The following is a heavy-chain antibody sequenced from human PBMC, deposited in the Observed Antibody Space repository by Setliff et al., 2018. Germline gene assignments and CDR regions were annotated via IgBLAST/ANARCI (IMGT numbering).Heavy chain of an antibody. J-gene: IGHJ6*03. CDR2: IYYSGIT. CDR1: GGSLRSSSYY. V-gene: IGHV4-39*01. CDR3: AILGGSSGSGGFYYYYYYMDV. Sequence: LSLTCTVSGGSLRSSSYYWGWIRQPPGQGLEWIAYIYYSGITYYNPSLKSRVTISVDTSKNQFSLKLSSVTAADTAVYYCAILGGSSGSGGFYYYYYYMDVWGKGTTVTVSS. D-gene: IGHD3-22*01.